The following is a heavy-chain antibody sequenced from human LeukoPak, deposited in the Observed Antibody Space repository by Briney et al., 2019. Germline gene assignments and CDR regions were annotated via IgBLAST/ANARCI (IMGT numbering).Heavy chain of an antibody. J-gene: IGHJ6*02. CDR2: ISAYNGNT. CDR1: GGTFSSYA. D-gene: IGHD2-15*01. Sequence: GASVKVSCKASGGTFSSYAISWVRQAPGQGLEWMGWISAYNGNTNYAQKLQGRVTMTTDTSTNTAYMELRSLRSDDTAVYYCARDPPRIVVVVAATNYYGMDVWGQGTTVTVSS. V-gene: IGHV1-18*01. CDR3: ARDPPRIVVVVAATNYYGMDV.